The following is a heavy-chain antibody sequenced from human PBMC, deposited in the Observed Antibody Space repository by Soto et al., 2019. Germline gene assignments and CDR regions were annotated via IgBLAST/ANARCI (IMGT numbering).Heavy chain of an antibody. V-gene: IGHV4-39*01. CDR3: ARHGSSGSGSYWPSYFDY. J-gene: IGHJ4*02. Sequence: SETLSLTCTVSGGSISSSSYYWGWIRQPPGKGLEWIGSIYYSGSTYNNPSLKSRVTMSVDTSKSQFSLKLSSVTAADTAVYYCARHGSSGSGSYWPSYFDYWGQGTLVTVSS. D-gene: IGHD3-10*01. CDR1: GGSISSSSYY. CDR2: IYYSGST.